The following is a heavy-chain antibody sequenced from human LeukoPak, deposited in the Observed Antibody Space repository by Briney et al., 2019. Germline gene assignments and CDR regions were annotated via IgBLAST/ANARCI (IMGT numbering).Heavy chain of an antibody. J-gene: IGHJ4*02. CDR3: ARESESSGWYDY. CDR2: ISGEGGST. Sequence: PGGSLRLSCAGPGFMFHDYAIHWARQAPGKGLEWGSFISGEGGSTFYADSVKGRFTISRDNSKNSLYLQMNSLRSDDTALYYCARESESSGWYDYWGQGTLVPVSS. V-gene: IGHV3-43*02. D-gene: IGHD6-19*01. CDR1: GFMFHDYA.